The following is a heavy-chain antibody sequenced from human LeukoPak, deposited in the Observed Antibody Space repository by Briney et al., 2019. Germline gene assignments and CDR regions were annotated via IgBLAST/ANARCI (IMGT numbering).Heavy chain of an antibody. Sequence: ASVKVSCKASGYTFTSRGFSWLRQAPGQGLEWMGWINADSGNTNYAQTLQGRVTLTTDTSTNTAYMELRSLRSDDTAVYYCARDEVSGGWYNHWGQGTLVTVSS. J-gene: IGHJ4*02. CDR3: ARDEVSGGWYNH. CDR2: INADSGNT. CDR1: GYTFTSRG. V-gene: IGHV1-18*04. D-gene: IGHD6-19*01.